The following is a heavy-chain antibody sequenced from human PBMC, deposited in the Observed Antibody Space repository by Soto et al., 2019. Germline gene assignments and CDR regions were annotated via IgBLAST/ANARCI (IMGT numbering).Heavy chain of an antibody. Sequence: GASVKVSCKASGYTFTSYGISWVRQAPGQGLEWMGWISAYNGNTNYAQKLQGRVTMTTDTSTSTAYMELRSLRSDDTAVYYRARAPLPYNWNYQPSWWFDPWGQGTLVTGLL. D-gene: IGHD1-7*01. V-gene: IGHV1-18*01. J-gene: IGHJ5*02. CDR3: ARAPLPYNWNYQPSWWFDP. CDR2: ISAYNGNT. CDR1: GYTFTSYG.